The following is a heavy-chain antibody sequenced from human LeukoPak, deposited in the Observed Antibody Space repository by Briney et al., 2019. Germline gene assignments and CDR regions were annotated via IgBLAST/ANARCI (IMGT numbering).Heavy chain of an antibody. V-gene: IGHV4-59*01. Sequence: SETLSLTCTVSGGSISSYYWSWIRQPPGKGLEWIGYIYYSGSTNYNPSLKSRVTISVDTSKNQFSLKLSSVTAADTAVYYCARVFGSSSWYPLYLDYWGQGALVTVSS. CDR3: ARVFGSSSWYPLYLDY. D-gene: IGHD6-13*01. CDR2: IYYSGST. CDR1: GGSISSYY. J-gene: IGHJ4*02.